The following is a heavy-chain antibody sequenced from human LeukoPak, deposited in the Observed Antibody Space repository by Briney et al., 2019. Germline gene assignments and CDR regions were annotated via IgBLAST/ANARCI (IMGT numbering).Heavy chain of an antibody. J-gene: IGHJ4*02. CDR1: GGSISSYY. Sequence: SETLSLTCTVSGGSISSYYWSWIRQPPGKGLEWIGYIYYSGSTNYNPSLKSRVTISVDTSKNQFSLKLSSVTAADTAVYYCATYPGVGAKPFDYWGQGTLVTVSS. D-gene: IGHD1-26*01. CDR2: IYYSGST. V-gene: IGHV4-59*01. CDR3: ATYPGVGAKPFDY.